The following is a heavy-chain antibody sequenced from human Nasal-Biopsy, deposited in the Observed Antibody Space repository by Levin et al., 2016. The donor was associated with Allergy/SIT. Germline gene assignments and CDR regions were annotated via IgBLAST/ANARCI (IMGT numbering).Heavy chain of an antibody. V-gene: IGHV2-70*11. J-gene: IGHJ4*02. CDR2: IDWDDER. D-gene: IGHD6-13*01. Sequence: SGPTLVKPTQTLTLTCTFSGFSLSTSGLCVSWIRQPPGKALEWLARIDWDDERYYNISLKTRLAISKDTSKNQVVLRMTNVGPVDTATYYCARTRCGSSWEYYFDFWGQGTLVTVSS. CDR1: GFSLSTSGLC. CDR3: ARTRCGSSWEYYFDF.